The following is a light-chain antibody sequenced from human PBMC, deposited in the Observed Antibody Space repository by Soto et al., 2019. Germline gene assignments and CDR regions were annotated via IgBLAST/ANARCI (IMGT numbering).Light chain of an antibody. Sequence: EIVMTQSPGTLSVSPGERATLSCGASQSVSSNLAWYQQKSGQPPRLLIYGASSRATGIPDRFSGSASGTDFPLTISRLEPEDFAVYYRQQYGSSLTFGQGTKVDI. CDR1: QSVSSN. CDR2: GAS. J-gene: IGKJ1*01. V-gene: IGKV3-20*01. CDR3: QQYGSSLT.